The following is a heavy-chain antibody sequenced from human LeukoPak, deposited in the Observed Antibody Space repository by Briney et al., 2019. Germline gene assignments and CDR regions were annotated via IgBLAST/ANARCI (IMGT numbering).Heavy chain of an antibody. D-gene: IGHD2-2*01. V-gene: IGHV4-30-2*01. CDR1: GGSISSGCYS. CDR3: ARSSTSRKNYYYYYGMDV. CDR2: IYHSGST. Sequence: SQTLSLTCAVSGGSISSGCYSWSWIRQPPGKGLEWIGYIYHSGSTYYNPSLKCRVTISVDRSKNQFSLKLSSVTAADTAVYYCARSSTSRKNYYYYYGMDVWGQGTTVTVSS. J-gene: IGHJ6*02.